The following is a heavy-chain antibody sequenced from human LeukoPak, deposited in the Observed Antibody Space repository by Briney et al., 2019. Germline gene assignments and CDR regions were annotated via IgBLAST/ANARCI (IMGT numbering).Heavy chain of an antibody. CDR1: GGTFSSYA. Sequence: EASVKVSCKASGGTFSSYAISWVRQAPGQGLEWMGGIIPIFGTANYAQKFQGRVTITADESTSTAYMELSSLRSEDTAVYYCARVPTFLQGYNWNDRDAFDIWGQGTMVTVSS. D-gene: IGHD1-1*01. J-gene: IGHJ3*02. CDR2: IIPIFGTA. CDR3: ARVPTFLQGYNWNDRDAFDI. V-gene: IGHV1-69*13.